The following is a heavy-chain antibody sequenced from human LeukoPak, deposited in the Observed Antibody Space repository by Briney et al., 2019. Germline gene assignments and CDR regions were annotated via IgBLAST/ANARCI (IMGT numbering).Heavy chain of an antibody. CDR3: ARAAYCGGDCYSGFDY. CDR1: GYTFTSYD. J-gene: IGHJ4*02. V-gene: IGHV1-8*01. Sequence: ASVKVSCKASGYTFTSYDINWVRQATGQGLEWMGWMNPNSGNTGYAQKLQGRVTMTTDTSTSTAYMELRSLRSDDTAVYYCARAAYCGGDCYSGFDYWGQGTLVTVSS. CDR2: MNPNSGNT. D-gene: IGHD2-21*02.